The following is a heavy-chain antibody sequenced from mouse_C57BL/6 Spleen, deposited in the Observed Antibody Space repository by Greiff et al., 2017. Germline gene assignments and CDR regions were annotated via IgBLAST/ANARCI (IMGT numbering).Heavy chain of an antibody. V-gene: IGHV1-52*01. Sequence: VQLQQPGAELVRPGSSVKLSCKASGYTFTSYWMHWVKQRPIPGLEWIGNIDPSDSETHYNQKFKDKATLTVDKSSSTAYMQLSSLTSEDSAVYYCARGEYYCDYWGQGTTLTVSS. CDR2: IDPSDSET. CDR3: ARGEYYCDY. CDR1: GYTFTSYW. J-gene: IGHJ2*01.